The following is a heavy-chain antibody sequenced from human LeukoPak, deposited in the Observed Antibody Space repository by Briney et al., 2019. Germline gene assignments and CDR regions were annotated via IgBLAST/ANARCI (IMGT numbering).Heavy chain of an antibody. J-gene: IGHJ4*02. D-gene: IGHD2/OR15-2a*01. CDR2: ISSSSRTI. CDR3: ATGGRRYYAD. Sequence: GGSLRLSCAASGFTFSSYSINWVRQAPGEGLEWLSYISSSSRTISYADSLKGRFTVSRDNAKNSLDLQMNSLRAEDTAVYYCATGGRRYYADWGQGTLVTVSS. CDR1: GFTFSSYS. V-gene: IGHV3-48*04.